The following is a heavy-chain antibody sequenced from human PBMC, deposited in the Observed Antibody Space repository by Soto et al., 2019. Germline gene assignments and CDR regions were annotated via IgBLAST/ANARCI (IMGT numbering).Heavy chain of an antibody. CDR3: GSPAEANEVRRAFDF. CDR1: GGSISTYY. CDR2: IYYSGST. V-gene: IGHV4-59*08. Sequence: PSETLSLTCTVSGGSISTYYWSWIRQPPGKGLEWIGHIYYSGSTYYNPSLKSRVTISVDTSKNQFSLKLNSVTAADTAMDYCGSPAEANEVRRAFDFWGQGTMVTVSS. J-gene: IGHJ3*01. D-gene: IGHD6-13*01.